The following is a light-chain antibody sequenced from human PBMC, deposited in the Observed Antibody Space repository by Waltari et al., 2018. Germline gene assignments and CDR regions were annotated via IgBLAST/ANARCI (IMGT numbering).Light chain of an antibody. CDR1: QSISRW. CDR3: QQYSDWWT. Sequence: ITRRASQSISRWLAWYQQKPWKAPKLLMYDASNLESGVPSRFSGSGSGTEFTLTISSLQPDDFATYYCQQYSDWWTFGQGTKVEMK. CDR2: DAS. V-gene: IGKV1-5*01. J-gene: IGKJ1*01.